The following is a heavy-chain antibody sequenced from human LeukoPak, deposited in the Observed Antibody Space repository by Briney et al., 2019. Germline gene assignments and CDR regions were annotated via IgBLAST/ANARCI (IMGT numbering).Heavy chain of an antibody. CDR3: ARGDAGYFDL. CDR1: GGSFSGYY. Sequence: SETLSLTCAVYGGSFSGYYWSWIRQPPGKGLEWIGETNHSGSTNYNPSLKSRVTISVDTSKNQFSLKLSSVTAAGTAVYYCARGDAGYFDLWGRGTLVTVSS. V-gene: IGHV4-34*01. J-gene: IGHJ2*01. CDR2: TNHSGST.